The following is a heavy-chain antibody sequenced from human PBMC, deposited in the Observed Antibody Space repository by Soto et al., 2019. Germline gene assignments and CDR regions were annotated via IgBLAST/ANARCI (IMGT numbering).Heavy chain of an antibody. CDR3: AKEGGSYSFYFDH. CDR2: ISGSGGNT. J-gene: IGHJ4*02. CDR1: RFTFSSYA. V-gene: IGHV3-23*01. D-gene: IGHD1-26*01. Sequence: EVQLSESGGGLVQPGGSLRLSCAASRFTFSSYAMNWVRQAPGKGLEWVSGISGSGGNTYYADSAKGRFTISRDNSKNTLFLKMNSQRDEHTAVYYCAKEGGSYSFYFDHWGQGTLVTVSS.